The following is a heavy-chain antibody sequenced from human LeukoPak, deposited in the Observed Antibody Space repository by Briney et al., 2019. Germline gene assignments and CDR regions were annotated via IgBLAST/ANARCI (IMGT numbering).Heavy chain of an antibody. Sequence: GGSLRLSCAASGFTVSSNYMSWVRQAPGKGLEWVSVIYSGGSTYYADSVKGRFTISRDNSKNTLYLQMNSLRAEDTAVYYCARVRSYGTFDYGGQGTLVTVSS. CDR2: IYSGGST. CDR3: ARVRSYGTFDY. J-gene: IGHJ4*02. V-gene: IGHV3-53*01. D-gene: IGHD5-18*01. CDR1: GFTVSSNY.